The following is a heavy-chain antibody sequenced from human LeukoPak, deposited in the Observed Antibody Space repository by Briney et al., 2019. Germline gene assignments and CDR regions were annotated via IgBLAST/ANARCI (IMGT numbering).Heavy chain of an antibody. D-gene: IGHD3-16*01. CDR1: GGSISSSNW. CDR2: IYHSGST. CDR3: ASTSLVWGSPDY. J-gene: IGHJ4*02. Sequence: SETLSLTCAVSGGSISSSNWWSWVRQPPGKGLEWIGEIYHSGSTNYNPSLKSRVTISVDKSKNQFSLKLSSVTAADTAVYYCASTSLVWGSPDYWGQGTLVTVSS. V-gene: IGHV4-4*02.